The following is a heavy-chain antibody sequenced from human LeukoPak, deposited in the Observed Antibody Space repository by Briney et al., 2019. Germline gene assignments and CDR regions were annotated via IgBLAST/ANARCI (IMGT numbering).Heavy chain of an antibody. CDR1: GTSIRDYY. J-gene: IGHJ4*02. CDR3: ARGGDSSGYYYPVFDY. D-gene: IGHD3-22*01. CDR2: IYYSGST. Sequence: PSETLSLTCTVSGTSIRDYYWSWIRQPPGKGLEWIGYIYYSGSTNYNPSLKSRVTISVDTSKNQFSLKLSSVTAADTAVYYCARGGDSSGYYYPVFDYWGQGTLVTVSS. V-gene: IGHV4-59*01.